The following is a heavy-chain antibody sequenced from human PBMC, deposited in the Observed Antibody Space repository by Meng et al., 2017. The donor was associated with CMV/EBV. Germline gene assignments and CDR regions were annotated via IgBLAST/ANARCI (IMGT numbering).Heavy chain of an antibody. CDR1: GFTFSSYA. Sequence: GGSLRLSCAASGFTFSSYAMSWVRQAPGKGLEWVSAISGSGGSTYYADSVKGRFTISRDNSKNTLYLQMNSLRAEDTAVYYCAKDQGSLIFGVVITSYYYGMDVWGQGTTVTVSS. CDR2: ISGSGGST. CDR3: AKDQGSLIFGVVITSYYYGMDV. J-gene: IGHJ6*02. V-gene: IGHV3-23*01. D-gene: IGHD3-3*01.